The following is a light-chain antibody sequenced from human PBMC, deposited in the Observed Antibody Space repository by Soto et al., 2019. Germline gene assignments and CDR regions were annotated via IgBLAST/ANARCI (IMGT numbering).Light chain of an antibody. CDR1: QSVSSN. V-gene: IGKV3-15*01. CDR3: QQYNNWPPIT. Sequence: EMVMTQSPATLSVSPGERATLSFRASQSVSSNLAWYQQKPGQAPRLLIYGASTRATGIPARFSGSGSGTVFTLTISSLQSEDFAVYYCQQYNNWPPITFGQGTRLEIK. CDR2: GAS. J-gene: IGKJ5*01.